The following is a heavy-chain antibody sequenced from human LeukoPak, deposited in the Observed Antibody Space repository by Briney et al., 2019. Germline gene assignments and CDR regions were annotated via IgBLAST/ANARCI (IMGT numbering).Heavy chain of an antibody. D-gene: IGHD4-17*01. CDR3: ARSRGGFGDYGSWFDP. CDR1: GGSISSYY. Sequence: PSETLSLTCTVSGGSISSYYWSWIRQPPGKGLEWIGFTHNSGTTNYNPSLKSRVTMSLDTSKNQFSLQLSSVTAADTAFYFCARSRGGFGDYGSWFDPWGQGTLVTVSS. CDR2: THNSGTT. J-gene: IGHJ5*02. V-gene: IGHV4-59*01.